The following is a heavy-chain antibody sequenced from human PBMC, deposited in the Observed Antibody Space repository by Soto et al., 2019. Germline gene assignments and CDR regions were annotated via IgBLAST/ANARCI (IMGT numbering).Heavy chain of an antibody. CDR2: ISHSGST. Sequence: SETLSLTCAVYGESFSGYYWSWIRQPPGKGLEWIGEISHSGSTNYNPSLKSRVTISVDTSKNQFSLKLSSVTAADTAVYYCARRGPRDYGRTIYYYYYMDVWGKGTTVTVSS. J-gene: IGHJ6*03. V-gene: IGHV4-34*01. CDR1: GESFSGYY. CDR3: ARRGPRDYGRTIYYYYYMDV. D-gene: IGHD4-17*01.